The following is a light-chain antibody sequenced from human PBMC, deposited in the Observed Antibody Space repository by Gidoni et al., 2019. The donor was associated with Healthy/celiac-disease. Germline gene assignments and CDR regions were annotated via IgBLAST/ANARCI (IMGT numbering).Light chain of an antibody. CDR2: DVS. Sequence: QSALTQPRSVSGSPGQSVTISCTGTSSDVGGYNYVSWYQQHPGKAPKLMIYDVSKRPSGVPDRFSGSKSGNTASLTISGLQAEDEADYYCCSYAVSSLYVFGTGTNVTVL. CDR3: CSYAVSSLYV. V-gene: IGLV2-11*01. CDR1: SSDVGGYNY. J-gene: IGLJ1*01.